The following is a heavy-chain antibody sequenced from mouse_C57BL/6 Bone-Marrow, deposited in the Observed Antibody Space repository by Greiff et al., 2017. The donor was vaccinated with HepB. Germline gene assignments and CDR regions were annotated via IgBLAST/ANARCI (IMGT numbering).Heavy chain of an antibody. J-gene: IGHJ4*01. V-gene: IGHV1-81*01. CDR3: ARSDFYAMDY. CDR2: IYPRSGNT. CDR1: GYTFTSYG. Sequence: VQLQQSGAELARPGASVKLSCKASGYTFTSYGISWVKQSTGQGLEWIGEIYPRSGNTYYNEKFKGKATLTADKSSSTAYMELRSLTSEDSAVYFCARSDFYAMDYWGQGTSVTVSS.